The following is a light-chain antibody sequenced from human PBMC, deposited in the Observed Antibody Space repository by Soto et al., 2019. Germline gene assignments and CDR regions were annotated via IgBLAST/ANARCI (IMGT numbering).Light chain of an antibody. CDR2: LNSDGSH. CDR3: QTWGTGIRV. Sequence: QSVLTQSPSASASLGALVKLTCTLSSGRSSYAIAWHQQQPEKGPRFLMKLNSDGSHTRGDGIPDRFSGSSSGAERYLTISSLQSEDEADYYCQTWGTGIRVFGGGTKVTVL. J-gene: IGLJ3*02. V-gene: IGLV4-69*01. CDR1: SGRSSYA.